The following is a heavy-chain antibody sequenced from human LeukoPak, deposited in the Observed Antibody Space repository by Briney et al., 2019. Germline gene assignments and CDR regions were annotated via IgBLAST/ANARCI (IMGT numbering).Heavy chain of an antibody. Sequence: SETLSLTCAVYGGSFSGYYWSWIRQPPGKGLEWIGEINHSGSTNYNPSLKSRVTISVDTSKNQFSLKLSSVTAADTAVYYCARLIRYYGSVGFDYWGQGTLVTVSS. D-gene: IGHD3-10*01. CDR1: GGSFSGYY. J-gene: IGHJ4*02. CDR2: INHSGST. V-gene: IGHV4-34*01. CDR3: ARLIRYYGSVGFDY.